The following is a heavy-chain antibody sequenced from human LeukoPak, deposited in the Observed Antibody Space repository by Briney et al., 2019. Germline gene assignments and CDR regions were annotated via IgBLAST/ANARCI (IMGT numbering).Heavy chain of an antibody. V-gene: IGHV7-4-1*04. Sequence: ASVKVSCKASGYTFTRYAMNWVRQAPGQGLEWMGWINTNTGNPTYAQGFTGRFVFSLDTSVSMAFLQISSLRAEDTAVYYCAREEPPRGYYGMDVWGQGTTVTVSS. CDR1: GYTFTRYA. CDR2: INTNTGNP. J-gene: IGHJ6*02. CDR3: AREEPPRGYYGMDV. D-gene: IGHD3-16*01.